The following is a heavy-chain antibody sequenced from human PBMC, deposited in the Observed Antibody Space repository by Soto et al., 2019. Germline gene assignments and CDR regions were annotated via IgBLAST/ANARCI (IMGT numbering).Heavy chain of an antibody. V-gene: IGHV3-7*04. Sequence: GGSLRLSCAASGFTFSGSAMHWVRQAPGKGLEWVANIKPDGSEKWYVDSVKGRFTISRDNAKNSLYLQMNSLRAEDTAVYYCARGDYYDSSGPFSDAFDIWGQGTTVTVSS. J-gene: IGHJ3*02. CDR3: ARGDYYDSSGPFSDAFDI. CDR2: IKPDGSEK. D-gene: IGHD3-22*01. CDR1: GFTFSGSA.